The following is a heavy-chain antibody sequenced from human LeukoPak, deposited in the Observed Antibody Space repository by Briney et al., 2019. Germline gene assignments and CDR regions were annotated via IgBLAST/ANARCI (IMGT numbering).Heavy chain of an antibody. D-gene: IGHD3-10*01. V-gene: IGHV3-11*01. Sequence: GGSLRLSCAASGFTFSDYYMSWIRRAPGKGLEWVSYISSSGSSIYYADSVKGRFTISRDNTKSSLFLQMNSLRAEDAAVYYCARGISGSSRGLFDYWGQGTLVTVSS. J-gene: IGHJ4*02. CDR1: GFTFSDYY. CDR2: ISSSGSSI. CDR3: ARGISGSSRGLFDY.